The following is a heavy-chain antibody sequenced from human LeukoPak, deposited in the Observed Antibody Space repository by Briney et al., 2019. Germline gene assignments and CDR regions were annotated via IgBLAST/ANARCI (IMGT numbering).Heavy chain of an antibody. D-gene: IGHD2-2*01. J-gene: IGHJ6*03. Sequence: PGGSLRLSCAASGATFSSYSMTWVRQAPGKGLEWVSSISSSSDYIYYADSVRGRFTISRDNAKNSLYLQMNSLRAEVTAVYYCARGYCSSTSCLDYYYYYMDVWGKGTTVTVSS. V-gene: IGHV3-21*01. CDR2: ISSSSDYI. CDR3: ARGYCSSTSCLDYYYYYMDV. CDR1: GATFSSYS.